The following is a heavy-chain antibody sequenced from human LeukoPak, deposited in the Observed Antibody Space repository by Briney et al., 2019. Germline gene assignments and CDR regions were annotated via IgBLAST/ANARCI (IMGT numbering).Heavy chain of an antibody. Sequence: SETLSLTCTVSGASITSSIYYWAWIRQPPGKGLEWIGSIYYRGGSTYYNPSLKSRVTISVDMSKSQFSLKLSSVTAADTAVYYCARGPYRGFDYWGQGTLVTVSS. D-gene: IGHD1-14*01. CDR2: IYYRGGST. V-gene: IGHV4-39*01. CDR3: ARGPYRGFDY. CDR1: GASITSSIYY. J-gene: IGHJ4*02.